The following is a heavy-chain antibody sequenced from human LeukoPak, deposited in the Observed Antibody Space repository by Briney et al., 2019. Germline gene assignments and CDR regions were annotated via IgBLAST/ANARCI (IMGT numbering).Heavy chain of an antibody. Sequence: ADTLSLPCTLLGRPISRYYGSGIPHPAGKALECIGRIYTSGNTNHNPSLKSCVTMSVATSKNQFSLKLSSVTAADTAVYYCAREHDTLNERLLDVWGKGTTVTVSS. V-gene: IGHV4-4*07. J-gene: IGHJ6*04. CDR1: GRPISRYY. CDR3: AREHDTLNERLLDV. D-gene: IGHD1-1*01. CDR2: IYTSGNT.